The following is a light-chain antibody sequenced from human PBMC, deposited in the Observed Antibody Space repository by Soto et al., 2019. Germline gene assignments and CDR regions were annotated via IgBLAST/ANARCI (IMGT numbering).Light chain of an antibody. CDR1: QSVSSSS. V-gene: IGKV3-20*01. Sequence: EIVLSQSPGTVSLSPGERATLSCRASQSVSSSSLAWYQQKPGQSPRLLIYGASTRATGIPDRFTGSGSGTDFTLTISRLEPEDFALYYCQQSGSSPWTFGQGTKVEI. CDR2: GAS. J-gene: IGKJ1*01. CDR3: QQSGSSPWT.